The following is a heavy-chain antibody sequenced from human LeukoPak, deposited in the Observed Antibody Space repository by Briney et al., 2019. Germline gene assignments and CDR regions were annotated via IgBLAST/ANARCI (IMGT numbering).Heavy chain of an antibody. Sequence: SETLSLTCAVSGGSISSGGYSWTWIRQPPGKGLQWIVYIYYSGSAYYNPSLKSRVTISVDTSKNQFSLKLSSVAAADTAVYYCARESNYYGSGTGWFDPWGQGTLVTVSS. D-gene: IGHD3-10*01. CDR2: IYYSGSA. V-gene: IGHV4-30-4*07. CDR1: GGSISSGGYS. J-gene: IGHJ5*02. CDR3: ARESNYYGSGTGWFDP.